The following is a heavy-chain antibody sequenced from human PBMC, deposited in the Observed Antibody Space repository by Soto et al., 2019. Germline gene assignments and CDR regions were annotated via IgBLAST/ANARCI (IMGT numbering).Heavy chain of an antibody. J-gene: IGHJ6*02. CDR1: GGSISSYY. Sequence: SETLSLTCTVSGGSISSYYWSWIRQPAGKGLEWIGRIYTSGSTNYNPSLKSRVTMSVDTSKNQFPLKLSSVTAADTAVYYCARGIGYGYNYYYYYGMDVWGQGTTVTVSS. D-gene: IGHD5-18*01. CDR3: ARGIGYGYNYYYYYGMDV. V-gene: IGHV4-4*07. CDR2: IYTSGST.